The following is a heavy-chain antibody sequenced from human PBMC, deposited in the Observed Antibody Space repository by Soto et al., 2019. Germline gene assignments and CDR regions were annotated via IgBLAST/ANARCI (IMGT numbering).Heavy chain of an antibody. D-gene: IGHD2-8*01. CDR1: GDSSSTHS. Sequence: QVQLQESGPGLVKSSETLSLTCSVTGDSSSTHSCAWIRQPPGKGREWIGYINYSGRSNNHSSLNSRLSIAVDVSKNQVSLKLTSVTAAVTAGYYCARWYCADAVICNWFDPWGQGTLVVVSS. CDR3: ARWYCADAVICNWFDP. J-gene: IGHJ5*02. CDR2: INYSGRS. V-gene: IGHV4-59*11.